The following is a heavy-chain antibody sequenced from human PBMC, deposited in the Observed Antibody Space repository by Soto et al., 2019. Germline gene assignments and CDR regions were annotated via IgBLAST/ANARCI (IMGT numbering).Heavy chain of an antibody. CDR3: ARWFGELPPHWSAP. CDR2: IYYSGST. J-gene: IGHJ5*02. V-gene: IGHV4-31*03. CDR1: GGSISSGGYY. Sequence: QVQLQESGPGLVKPSQTLSLTCTVSGGSISSGGYYWSWIRQHPGKGLEWIGYIYYSGSTYYNPSLKGRVTISVDTSKNQFPLRLGSVTPADTAVYYCARWFGELPPHWSAPWGQGTLVTVPS. D-gene: IGHD3-10*01.